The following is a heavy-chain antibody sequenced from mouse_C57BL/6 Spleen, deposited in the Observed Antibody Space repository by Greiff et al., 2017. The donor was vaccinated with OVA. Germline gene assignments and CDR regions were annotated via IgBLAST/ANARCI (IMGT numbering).Heavy chain of an antibody. CDR3: ARYKDYGSSLYYFDY. D-gene: IGHD1-1*01. V-gene: IGHV7-3*01. CDR2: IRNKANGYTT. CDR1: GFTFTDYY. Sequence: EVKLMESGGGLVQPGGSLSLSCAASGFTFTDYYMSWVRQPPGKALEWLGFIRNKANGYTTEYSASVKGRFTISRDNSQSILYLQMNARRAEERATYYGARYKDYGSSLYYFDYWGQGTTLTVSS. J-gene: IGHJ2*01.